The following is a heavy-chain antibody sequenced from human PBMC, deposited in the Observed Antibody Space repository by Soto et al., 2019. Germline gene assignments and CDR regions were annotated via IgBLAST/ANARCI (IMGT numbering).Heavy chain of an antibody. J-gene: IGHJ4*02. CDR1: GFTFNNYA. Sequence: EVQLLGSGGGLIQPGGSLRLSCAASGFTFNNYAMTWVRQAPGKGLQWVSYISNTGTTTYYADYVKGRSTISRDNSKNTLYLQINGLRAEDTAIYYGVKLLATDDWAFDYWGQGTLVTVSS. CDR2: ISNTGTTT. V-gene: IGHV3-23*01. CDR3: VKLLATDDWAFDY. D-gene: IGHD5-12*01.